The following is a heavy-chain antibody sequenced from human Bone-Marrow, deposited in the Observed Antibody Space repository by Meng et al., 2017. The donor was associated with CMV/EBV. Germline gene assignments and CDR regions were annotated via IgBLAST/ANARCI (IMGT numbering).Heavy chain of an antibody. J-gene: IGHJ6*01. CDR2: IYSGGST. Sequence: GESLKISCAASGFTVSSNYMSWVRQAPGKGLEWVSVIYSGGSTYYADSVKGRFTISRDNSKNTLYLQMTSLRAEDTAVYYCARRRTIFGVEYYYGMDVWGQGHTVTFYS. D-gene: IGHD3-3*01. CDR3: ARRRTIFGVEYYYGMDV. V-gene: IGHV3-66*02. CDR1: GFTVSSNY.